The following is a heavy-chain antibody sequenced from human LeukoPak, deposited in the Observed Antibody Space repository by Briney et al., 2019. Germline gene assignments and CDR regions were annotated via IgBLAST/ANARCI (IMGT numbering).Heavy chain of an antibody. J-gene: IGHJ5*02. CDR3: ARHPFQYPFDH. V-gene: IGHV4-39*01. D-gene: IGHD2/OR15-2a*01. CDR1: GGSISSSSYY. Sequence: PSETLSLTCTVSGGSISSSSYYWGWIRQPPGKGLEWIGSIYYSGSTYHNPSLKSRVTISVDTSKNQFSLKLSSVTAADTAVYYCARHPFQYPFDHWGQGTVVSVSS. CDR2: IYYSGST.